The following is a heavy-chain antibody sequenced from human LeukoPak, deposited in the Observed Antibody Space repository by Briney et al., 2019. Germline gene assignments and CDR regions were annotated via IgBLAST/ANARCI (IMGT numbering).Heavy chain of an antibody. CDR1: GFTFSSYA. D-gene: IGHD2-21*02. J-gene: IGHJ3*02. V-gene: IGHV3-64D*09. Sequence: GGSLRLSCAASGFTFSSYAMHWVRQAPGKGLEFVSAISSNGGSTYYADSVKGRFTISRDNSKNTLYLQMSSLRAEDTAVYYCVLGLVTAHDALDILATGTMVTV. CDR2: ISSNGGST. CDR3: VLGLVTAHDALDI.